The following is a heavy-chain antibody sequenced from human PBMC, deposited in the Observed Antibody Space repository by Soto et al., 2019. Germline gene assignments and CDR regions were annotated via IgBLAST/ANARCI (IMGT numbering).Heavy chain of an antibody. Sequence: QVQVVQSGAEVKKPGASVKVSCKASGYTFTSYAMHWVRQAPGQRLEWMGWINPGNGNTKNSQKFQGRVTITRDTFASTAYMELSSLRSEEPAVYYCARGASSVTTFYFDLWGRGTLVTVSS. V-gene: IGHV1-3*01. D-gene: IGHD4-17*01. J-gene: IGHJ2*01. CDR3: ARGASSVTTFYFDL. CDR1: GYTFTSYA. CDR2: INPGNGNT.